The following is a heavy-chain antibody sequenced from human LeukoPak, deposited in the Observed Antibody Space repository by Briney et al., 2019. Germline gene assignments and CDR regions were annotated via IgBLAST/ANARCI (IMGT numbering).Heavy chain of an antibody. CDR3: AREGITGTTSDWFDP. Sequence: ETLSLTCAVYGGSFSGYYWSWIRQPPGKGLEWIGEINHSGSTNYNPSLKSRVTISVDTSKNQFSLELSSVTAADTAVYYCAREGITGTTSDWFDPWGQGTLVTVSS. V-gene: IGHV4-34*01. CDR1: GGSFSGYY. J-gene: IGHJ5*02. D-gene: IGHD1-7*01. CDR2: INHSGST.